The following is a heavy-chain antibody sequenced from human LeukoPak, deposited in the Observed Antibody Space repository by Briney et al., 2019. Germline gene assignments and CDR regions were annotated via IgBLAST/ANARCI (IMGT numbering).Heavy chain of an antibody. CDR1: GFTFSSYE. CDR2: ISSSGSTI. V-gene: IGHV3-48*03. CDR3: ARDRRYCSGGSCYNYYYGMDV. J-gene: IGHJ6*04. D-gene: IGHD2-15*01. Sequence: PGGSLRLSCAASGFTFSSYEMNWVRQAPGKGLGWVSYISSSGSTIYYADSVKGRFTISRDNAKNSLYLQMNSLRAEDTAVYYCARDRRYCSGGSCYNYYYGMDVWGKGTTVTVSS.